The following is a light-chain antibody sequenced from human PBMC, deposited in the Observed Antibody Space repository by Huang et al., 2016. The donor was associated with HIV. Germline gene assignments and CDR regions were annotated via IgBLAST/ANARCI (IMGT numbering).Light chain of an antibody. CDR2: DTS. CDR3: QQRSSGVT. J-gene: IGKJ4*01. Sequence: IVLTQSPATLSWYPGARVTLSCRDSQSVGNYIAWYQQHPGQSPKLLIYDTSNRATGTPVRFRGSGSGTDFTLTISSLESEDFAVYYCQQRSSGVTFGGGTKVQVK. V-gene: IGKV3-11*01. CDR1: QSVGNY.